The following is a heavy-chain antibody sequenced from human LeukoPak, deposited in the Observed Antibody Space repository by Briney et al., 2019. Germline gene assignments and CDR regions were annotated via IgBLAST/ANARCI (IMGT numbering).Heavy chain of an antibody. Sequence: ASVKVSCKASGGTFSSYAISWVRQAPGQGLEWMGGIIPIFGTANYAQKFQGRVTITADESTSTAYMELSSLRSEDTAVYYCARDWNTRGYSYAPSNWFDPWGQGTLVTVSS. CDR1: GGTFSSYA. J-gene: IGHJ5*02. V-gene: IGHV1-69*13. D-gene: IGHD5-18*01. CDR2: IIPIFGTA. CDR3: ARDWNTRGYSYAPSNWFDP.